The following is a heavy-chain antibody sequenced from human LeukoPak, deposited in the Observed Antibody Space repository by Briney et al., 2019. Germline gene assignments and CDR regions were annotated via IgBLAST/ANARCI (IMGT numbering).Heavy chain of an antibody. CDR3: ARGRDYYDSSGTVNYFDY. CDR2: ISTYNGNA. D-gene: IGHD3-22*01. CDR1: GYTFTSYG. J-gene: IGHJ4*02. V-gene: IGHV1-18*01. Sequence: ASVKVSCKASGYTFTSYGISWVRQAPGQGLEWMGWISTYNGNANYAQKFQGRVTITTDESTSTAYMELSSLRSEDTAVYYCARGRDYYDSSGTVNYFDYWGQGTLVTVSS.